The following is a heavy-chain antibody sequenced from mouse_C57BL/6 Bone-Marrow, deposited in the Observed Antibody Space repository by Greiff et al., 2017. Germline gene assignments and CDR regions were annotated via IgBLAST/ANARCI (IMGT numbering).Heavy chain of an antibody. CDR2: IDPETGVT. CDR1: GYTFTDYE. V-gene: IGHV1-15*01. J-gene: IGHJ2*01. Sequence: VQLQQSGAELVRPGASVTLSCKASGYTFTDYEMHWVKQTPVHGLEWIGAIDPETGVTAYNQKFKGKAILTADKSSSTAYMELRSLTSEDSAVYYCTRGAYYFDYWGQGTTLTVSS. CDR3: TRGAYYFDY.